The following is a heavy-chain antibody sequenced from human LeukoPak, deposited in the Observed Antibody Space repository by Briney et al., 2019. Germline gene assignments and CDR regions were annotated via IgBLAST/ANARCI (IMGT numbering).Heavy chain of an antibody. D-gene: IGHD3-10*01. Sequence: GGSLRLSCAASGFTFSSYAMSWVRQAPGKGLEWVSAISGSGGSTYYADSVKGRFTISRDNAKNSLYLQMNSLRAEDTALYYCAKAQTYYYGSTLEAAFDIWGQGTMVTVSS. CDR3: AKAQTYYYGSTLEAAFDI. CDR1: GFTFSSYA. J-gene: IGHJ3*02. V-gene: IGHV3-23*01. CDR2: ISGSGGST.